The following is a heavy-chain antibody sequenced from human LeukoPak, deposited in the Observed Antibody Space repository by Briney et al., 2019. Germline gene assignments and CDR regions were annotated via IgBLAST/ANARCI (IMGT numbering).Heavy chain of an antibody. CDR1: GGSISSSSYY. D-gene: IGHD3-3*01. V-gene: IGHV4-39*01. J-gene: IGHJ4*02. Sequence: TSETLSLTCTVSGGSISSSSYYWGWIRQPPGKGLEWIGSIYYSGSTYYNPSLKSRVTISVDTSQNQFSLKLSSVTAADTAVYYCTTIFGVGAGYWGQGTLVTVSS. CDR2: IYYSGST. CDR3: TTIFGVGAGY.